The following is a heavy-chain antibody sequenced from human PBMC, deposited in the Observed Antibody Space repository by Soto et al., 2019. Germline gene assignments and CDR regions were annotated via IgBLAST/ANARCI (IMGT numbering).Heavy chain of an antibody. CDR1: GGSFSGYY. CDR2: INHSGST. V-gene: IGHV4-34*01. Sequence: PSETLSLTCAVYGGSFSGYYWSWIRQPPGKGLEWIGEINHSGSTNYNPSLKSRVTISVDTSKNQFSLKLSSVTAADTAVYYCARGRLLNTYLRVAYNWFDPWGQGTLVTVS. CDR3: ARGRLLNTYLRVAYNWFDP. J-gene: IGHJ5*02. D-gene: IGHD3-16*01.